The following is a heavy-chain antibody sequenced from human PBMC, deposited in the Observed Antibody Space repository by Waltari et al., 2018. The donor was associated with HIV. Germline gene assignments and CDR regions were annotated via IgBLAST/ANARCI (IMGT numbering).Heavy chain of an antibody. V-gene: IGHV3-48*04. J-gene: IGHJ4*02. D-gene: IGHD3-22*01. Sequence: DVQLEESGGGLVQPGGSLRLSCAASGFTFNTFGFNWVRQAPGKGLWWVSYISTRSRPIYYADSGKGRFTISRDDAKNSLYLEMNSLRADDTAVYYCARESYYYDSSGYPLAYWGQGILVTVSS. CDR2: ISTRSRPI. CDR1: GFTFNTFG. CDR3: ARESYYYDSSGYPLAY.